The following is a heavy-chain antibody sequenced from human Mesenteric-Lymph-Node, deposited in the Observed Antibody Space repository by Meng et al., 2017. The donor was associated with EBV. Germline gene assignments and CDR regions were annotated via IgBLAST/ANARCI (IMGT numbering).Heavy chain of an antibody. CDR1: GFTFSDYY. CDR3: ARDHTSGWFDP. Sequence: QVALVDSGGDLFKPGGSLRLSCAASGFTFSDYYMSWIRQAPGKGLEWISYISSSGSTKIYADSVRGRFTISRDNAEKSLFLQMDSLRADDTAVYYCARDHTSGWFDPWGQGTLVTVSS. J-gene: IGHJ5*02. V-gene: IGHV3-11*01. CDR2: ISSSGSTK. D-gene: IGHD6-19*01.